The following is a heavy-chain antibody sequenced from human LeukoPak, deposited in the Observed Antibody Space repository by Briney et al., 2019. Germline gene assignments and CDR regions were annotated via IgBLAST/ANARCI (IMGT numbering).Heavy chain of an antibody. CDR1: AYTFTDYY. V-gene: IGHV1-2*02. D-gene: IGHD3-10*01. J-gene: IGHJ4*02. CDR3: GIKRIRGNPFDY. CDR2: SHPSSGGA. Sequence: ASVEVSCKASAYTFTDYYVHWVRQAPGQGLEWMGWSHPSSGGAGYAQKIQGRVTMTGDTSISTAYMQLTRLTSDDTAVYYCGIKRIRGNPFDYWGQGTLVTVSS.